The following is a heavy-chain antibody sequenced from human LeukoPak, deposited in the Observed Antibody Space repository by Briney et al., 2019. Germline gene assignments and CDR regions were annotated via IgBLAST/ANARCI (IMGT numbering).Heavy chain of an antibody. J-gene: IGHJ4*02. Sequence: SETLSLTCTVSGGSISSYYWSWIRQPPGKGLEWIGYMYYSGSTNYNPSLKSRVTISVDTSKNQFSLKLSSVTAADTAVYYCARRPSGSYFLVWGQGTLVTVSS. CDR2: MYYSGST. CDR3: ARRPSGSYFLV. D-gene: IGHD1-26*01. CDR1: GGSISSYY. V-gene: IGHV4-59*08.